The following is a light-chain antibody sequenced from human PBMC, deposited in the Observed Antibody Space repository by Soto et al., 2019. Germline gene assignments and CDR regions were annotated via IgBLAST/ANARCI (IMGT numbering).Light chain of an antibody. CDR1: QGIRND. V-gene: IGKV1-6*01. Sequence: AIQMTQSPSSLSASVGDRVTITCRASQGIRNDLGWYQQKPGKAPKLLIYAASSLQSGVPSRFSGSGSGTDFTLTISSLQTEYFATYYCLEDYNCPRTFGQGTKMEIK. J-gene: IGKJ1*01. CDR2: AAS. CDR3: LEDYNCPRT.